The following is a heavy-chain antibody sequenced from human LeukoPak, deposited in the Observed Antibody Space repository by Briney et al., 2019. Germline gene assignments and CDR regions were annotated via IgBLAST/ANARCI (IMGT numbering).Heavy chain of an antibody. Sequence: GGSLRLSSAASGFTFSSYAMHWVRQAPGKGLEWVAVISYDGSNKYYADSVKGRFTISRDNSKNTLYLQMNSLRAEDTAVYYCARDLGLEWGQGTLVTVSS. CDR3: ARDLGLE. D-gene: IGHD3-16*01. J-gene: IGHJ4*02. CDR2: ISYDGSNK. V-gene: IGHV3-30*04. CDR1: GFTFSSYA.